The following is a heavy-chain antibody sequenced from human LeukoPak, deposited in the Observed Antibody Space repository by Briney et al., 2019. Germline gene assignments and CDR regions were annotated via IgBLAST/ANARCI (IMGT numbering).Heavy chain of an antibody. CDR1: GFTFDDHG. J-gene: IGHJ4*02. Sequence: GGSLRLACAASGFTFDDHGMRWVRHAPGKGVEWVSGINWNGGSTVYADSVKGRFTISRENDKNCMYLQMNSLRAEDTALYYCAGGYRSGWYFDYWGQGTLVTVSS. V-gene: IGHV3-20*04. CDR3: AGGYRSGWYFDY. D-gene: IGHD6-19*01. CDR2: INWNGGST.